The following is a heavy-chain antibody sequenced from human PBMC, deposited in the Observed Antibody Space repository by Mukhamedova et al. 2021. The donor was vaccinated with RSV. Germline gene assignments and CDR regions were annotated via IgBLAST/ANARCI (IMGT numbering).Heavy chain of an antibody. CDR2: IYYRGST. CDR3: ARRHLQTDV. J-gene: IGHJ6*04. V-gene: IGHV4-59*08. Sequence: IRQSPGKGLEWIGYIYYRGSTNYNPSLKSRVTMSIDTSKNQSSLRLSSVTAADTAVYHCARRHLQTDVWGKGTTVTASS.